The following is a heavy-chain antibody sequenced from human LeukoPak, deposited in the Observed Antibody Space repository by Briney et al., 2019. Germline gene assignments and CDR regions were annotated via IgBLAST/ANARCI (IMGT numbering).Heavy chain of an antibody. D-gene: IGHD5-18*01. V-gene: IGHV4-59*01. CDR2: IYYSGST. Sequence: SETLSLTCTVSGGSISSYYWSWIRQPPGKGLEWIGYIYYSGSTNYNPSLKSRVTISVDTSKNQFSLKLSSVTAADTAVYYCARGGSYGLRRAFDIWGQGTMVTVSS. CDR3: ARGGSYGLRRAFDI. CDR1: GGSISSYY. J-gene: IGHJ3*02.